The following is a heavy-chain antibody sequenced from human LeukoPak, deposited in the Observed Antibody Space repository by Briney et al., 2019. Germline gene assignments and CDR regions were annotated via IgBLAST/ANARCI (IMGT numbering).Heavy chain of an antibody. J-gene: IGHJ4*02. Sequence: GGSLRLSCAASGFTFSSYAMHWVRQAPGKGLEWVAVISYDGSNKYYADSVKGRFTISRDNSKNTLYLQMNSLRAEDTAVYYCARDRLETLDYWDQGTLVTVSS. D-gene: IGHD1-1*01. CDR3: ARDRLETLDY. V-gene: IGHV3-30*04. CDR1: GFTFSSYA. CDR2: ISYDGSNK.